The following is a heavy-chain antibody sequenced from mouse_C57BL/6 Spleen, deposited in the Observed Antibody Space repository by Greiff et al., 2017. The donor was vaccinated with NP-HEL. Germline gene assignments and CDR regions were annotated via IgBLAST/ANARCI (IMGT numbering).Heavy chain of an antibody. CDR1: GFNIKDDY. CDR3: TTTVVARDY. Sequence: EVQLQQSGAELVRPGASVKLSCTASGFNIKDDYMHWVKQRPEQGLEWIGWIDPENGDTEYASKFQGKATITAATSSNTAYLQLSSLTSEDTAVYYCTTTVVARDYWGQGTTLTVSS. J-gene: IGHJ2*01. D-gene: IGHD1-1*01. V-gene: IGHV14-4*01. CDR2: IDPENGDT.